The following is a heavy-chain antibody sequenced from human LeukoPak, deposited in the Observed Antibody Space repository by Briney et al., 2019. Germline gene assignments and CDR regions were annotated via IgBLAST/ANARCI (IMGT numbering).Heavy chain of an antibody. CDR1: GYSFINYG. D-gene: IGHD4-11*01. Sequence: ASVKVSCKASGYSFINYGISWVRQAPGQGLEWMGWISAYNGNTNYAQKLQGRVTMTTDTSTSTAYMELRSLRSDDTAVYYCARDQLDPTTPIDYWGQGTLVTVSS. J-gene: IGHJ4*02. V-gene: IGHV1-18*01. CDR3: ARDQLDPTTPIDY. CDR2: ISAYNGNT.